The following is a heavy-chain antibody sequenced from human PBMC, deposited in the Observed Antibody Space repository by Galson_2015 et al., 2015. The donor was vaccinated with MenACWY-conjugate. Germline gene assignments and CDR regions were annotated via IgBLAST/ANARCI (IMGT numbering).Heavy chain of an antibody. Sequence: ETLSFTCAVSGGSISSNNWWSWVRQTPGKGLEWIGEIYHSGSTSYSPSLKSRVTMSVDKSKNQFSLKLSSVTAADTAVYYCARGPSRWSRYWGQGTLVTVSS. CDR3: ARGPSRWSRY. CDR1: GGSISSNNW. V-gene: IGHV4-4*02. CDR2: IYHSGST. J-gene: IGHJ4*02. D-gene: IGHD4-23*01.